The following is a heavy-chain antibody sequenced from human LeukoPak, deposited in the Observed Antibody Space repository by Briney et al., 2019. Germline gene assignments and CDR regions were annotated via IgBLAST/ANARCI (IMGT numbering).Heavy chain of an antibody. CDR3: ARDHGGNSAFDY. CDR1: GGSILSGGYY. J-gene: IGHJ4*02. V-gene: IGHV4-31*03. D-gene: IGHD4-23*01. Sequence: PSQTLSLTCPVSGGSILSGGYYWNWIRQHPGKGLEWIGYIYYIGSTQYSGSTQYNPSLKSRVTISADTSKNQFSLKLTSVTAADTAVYYCARDHGGNSAFDYWGQGTLVTVSS. CDR2: IYYIGSTQYSGST.